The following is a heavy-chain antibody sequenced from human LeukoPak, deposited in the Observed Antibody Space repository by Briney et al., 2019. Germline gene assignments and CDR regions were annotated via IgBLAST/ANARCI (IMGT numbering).Heavy chain of an antibody. Sequence: GGSLRLSCAASGFTFDDYAMHWVRQAPGKGLEWVSGISWNSGSIGYADSVKGRFTISRDNAKNSLYLQMNSLRAEDTALYYCARPGITAFDIWGQGTMVTVSS. D-gene: IGHD3-10*01. V-gene: IGHV3-9*01. CDR3: ARPGITAFDI. CDR2: ISWNSGSI. J-gene: IGHJ3*02. CDR1: GFTFDDYA.